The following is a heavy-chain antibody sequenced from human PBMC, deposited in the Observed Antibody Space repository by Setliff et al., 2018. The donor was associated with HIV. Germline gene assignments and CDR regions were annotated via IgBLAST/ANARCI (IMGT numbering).Heavy chain of an antibody. CDR2: IRYTDST. D-gene: IGHD3-9*01. CDR1: GGALNDYS. V-gene: IGHV4-59*01. CDR3: VRGGLTGIDL. J-gene: IGHJ5*02. Sequence: PSETLSLTCTVSGGALNDYSWSWIRQSRGKRLEWIGYIRYTDSTDYNPSLESRVTMSVDTSKKQISLKLTSVTAADSAVYYCVRGGLTGIDLWGQGRLVNVSS.